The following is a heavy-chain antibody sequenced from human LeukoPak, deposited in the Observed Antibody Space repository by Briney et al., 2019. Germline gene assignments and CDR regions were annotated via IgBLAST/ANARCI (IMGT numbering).Heavy chain of an antibody. Sequence: GGSLRLSCAASGFTFSSYAMSWVRQAPGKGLEWVSAISGSGGSTYYADSVKGRFTNSRDNSKNTLYLQMNSLRAEDTAVYYCAKNDQWRLGYFDYWGQGTLVTVSS. J-gene: IGHJ4*02. CDR1: GFTFSSYA. V-gene: IGHV3-23*01. CDR2: ISGSGGST. CDR3: AKNDQWRLGYFDY. D-gene: IGHD6-19*01.